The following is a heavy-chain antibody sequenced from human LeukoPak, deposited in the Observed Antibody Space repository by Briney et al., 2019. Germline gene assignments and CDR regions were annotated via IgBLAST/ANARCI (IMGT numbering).Heavy chain of an antibody. CDR1: GFTFSSYS. D-gene: IGHD5-12*01. CDR2: ISSSSSTI. CDR3: ARFPTYDLGYFDY. J-gene: IGHJ4*02. V-gene: IGHV3-48*01. Sequence: GGSLRLSCAASGFTFSSYSTNWVRQAPGKGLEWVSYISSSSSTIYYADSVKGRFTISRDNAKNSLYLRMNSLRAEDTAVYYCARFPTYDLGYFDYWGQGTLVTVSS.